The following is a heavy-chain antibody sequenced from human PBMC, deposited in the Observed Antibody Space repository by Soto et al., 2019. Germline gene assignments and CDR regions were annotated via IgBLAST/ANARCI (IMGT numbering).Heavy chain of an antibody. Sequence: SETLSLTCAVSGGSISSGGYSWSWIRQPPGKGLEWIGYIYHSGSTYYNPSLKSRVTISVDRSKNQFSLKLSSVTAADTAVYYCARVNQLWSYGMDVWGQGTTVTVSS. D-gene: IGHD5-18*01. J-gene: IGHJ6*02. V-gene: IGHV4-30-2*01. CDR1: GGSISSGGYS. CDR3: ARVNQLWSYGMDV. CDR2: IYHSGST.